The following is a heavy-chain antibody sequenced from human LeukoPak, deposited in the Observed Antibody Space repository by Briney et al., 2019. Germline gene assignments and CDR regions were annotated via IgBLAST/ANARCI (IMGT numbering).Heavy chain of an antibody. D-gene: IGHD4-17*01. J-gene: IGHJ2*01. CDR1: GGSISSYY. V-gene: IGHV4-59*01. Sequence: SETLSLTCTVSGGSISSYYWSWIRQPPGEGLEWIGYIYYSGSTNYNPSLKSRVTISVDTSKNQFSLKLSSVTAADTAVYYCARDLATVTTNWYFDLWGRGTLVTVSS. CDR2: IYYSGST. CDR3: ARDLATVTTNWYFDL.